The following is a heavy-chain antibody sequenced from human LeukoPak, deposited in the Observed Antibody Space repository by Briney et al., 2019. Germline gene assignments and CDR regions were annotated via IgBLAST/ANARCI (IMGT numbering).Heavy chain of an antibody. D-gene: IGHD5-24*01. CDR1: GGSISSSNYH. CDR3: ATYNTSEGWFDP. J-gene: IGHJ5*02. Sequence: SETLSLTCTVSGGSISSSNYHWGWIRQPPGKGLEWIGSIYYSGSTYYNPSLKSRVTISVDTSKNQFSLKLSSVTAADTAVYYCATYNTSEGWFDPWGQGTLVTVSS. V-gene: IGHV4-39*01. CDR2: IYYSGST.